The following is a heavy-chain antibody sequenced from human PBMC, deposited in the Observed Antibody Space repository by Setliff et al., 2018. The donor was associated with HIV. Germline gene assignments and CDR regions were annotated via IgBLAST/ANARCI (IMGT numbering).Heavy chain of an antibody. CDR3: AKEQSLNDAFDI. CDR2: IRYDGSNK. Sequence: PGGSLRLSCAASGFTFSSYGMHWVRQAPGEGLEWVAFIRYDGSNKYYADSVKGRFTISRDNSKNTLYLQMNSLRAEDTAVYYCAKEQSLNDAFDIWGQGTMVTVSS. D-gene: IGHD4-4*01. V-gene: IGHV3-30*02. J-gene: IGHJ3*02. CDR1: GFTFSSYG.